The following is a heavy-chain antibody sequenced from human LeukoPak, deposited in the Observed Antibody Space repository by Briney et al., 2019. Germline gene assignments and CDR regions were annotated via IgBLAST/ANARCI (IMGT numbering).Heavy chain of an antibody. D-gene: IGHD1-1*01. Sequence: SETLSLTCTVSGGSISSGSYYWSWIRQPAGKGLEWIGRIYTSGSTNYNPSLKSRVTISVDTSKNQFSLKLSSVTAADTAVYYCARGNDGLDYWGQGTLVTVSS. J-gene: IGHJ4*02. V-gene: IGHV4-61*02. CDR2: IYTSGST. CDR3: ARGNDGLDY. CDR1: GGSISSGSYY.